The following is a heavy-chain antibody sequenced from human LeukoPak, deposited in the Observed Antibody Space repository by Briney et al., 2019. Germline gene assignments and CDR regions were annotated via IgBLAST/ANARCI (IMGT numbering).Heavy chain of an antibody. CDR3: AVSSGYYDPFMAETPRAPYYFDY. CDR2: ISGCGGGT. CDR1: GFTFSSYA. V-gene: IGHV3-23*01. D-gene: IGHD3-22*01. Sequence: GGSLRLSCAASGFTFSSYAMSCVRQAPGKGLEWVSAISGCGGGTYYADSVKGRFTISRDNSKNTLYLQINSLRAEDTAVYYCAVSSGYYDPFMAETPRAPYYFDYWGQGTLVTVSS. J-gene: IGHJ4*02.